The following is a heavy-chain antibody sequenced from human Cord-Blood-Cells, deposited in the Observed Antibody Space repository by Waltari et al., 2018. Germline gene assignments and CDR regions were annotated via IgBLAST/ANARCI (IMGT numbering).Heavy chain of an antibody. CDR2: IYYSGST. V-gene: IGHV4-39*07. J-gene: IGHJ4*02. D-gene: IGHD1-26*01. CDR3: ARHRYSGSSNFDY. Sequence: QLQLQESGPGLVKPSETLSLTCTVSGGSISSRSYYWGWIRQPPGKGLEWIGSIYYSGSTYYNPSLKSRVTISVDTSKNQFSLKLSSVTAADTAVYYCARHRYSGSSNFDYWGQGTLVTVSS. CDR1: GGSISSRSYY.